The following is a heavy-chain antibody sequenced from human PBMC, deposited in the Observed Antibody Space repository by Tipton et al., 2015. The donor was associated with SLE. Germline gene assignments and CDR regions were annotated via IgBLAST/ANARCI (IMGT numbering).Heavy chain of an antibody. CDR1: GGTFSSYA. D-gene: IGHD3-9*01. Sequence: QLVQSGPEVKKPGSSVKVSCKASGGTFSSYAISWVRQAPGQGLEWMGGIIPIFGTANYAQKFQGRVTITTDESTSTAYMELSSLRSEDTAVYYGARGKGRRRDFDWPNWGQGTLVTVSS. J-gene: IGHJ4*02. CDR2: IIPIFGTA. V-gene: IGHV1-69*05. CDR3: ARGKGRRRDFDWPN.